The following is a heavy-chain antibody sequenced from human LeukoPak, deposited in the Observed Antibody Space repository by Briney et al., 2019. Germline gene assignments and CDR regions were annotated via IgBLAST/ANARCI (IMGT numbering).Heavy chain of an antibody. CDR3: AIAYYYDSSGYRK. CDR2: IYYSGST. Sequence: SETLSLTCTVSGGSISSSSYYWDWIRQPPGQGLEWIGSIYYSGSTYYNPSLKSRVTISVDTSKNQFSLKLSSVTAADTAVYYCAIAYYYDSSGYRKWGQGTLVTVSS. CDR1: GGSISSSSYY. V-gene: IGHV4-39*01. D-gene: IGHD3-22*01. J-gene: IGHJ4*02.